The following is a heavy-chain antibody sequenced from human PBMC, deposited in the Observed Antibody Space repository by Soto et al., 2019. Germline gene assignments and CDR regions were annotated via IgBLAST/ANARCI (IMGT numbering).Heavy chain of an antibody. V-gene: IGHV3-7*04. J-gene: IGHJ4*02. D-gene: IGHD4-17*01. CDR1: GFTFSAFW. Sequence: EVQLVESGGGLVQPGESLRLSCAASGFTFSAFWMTWLRQAPGKGLEWVANIKRDGTVTHYGDSVEGQCTLSRDNAKTSLFIQLNCMRPEDMAMYDCAGDLSAPGEFVGEAFDVWGQGTFVTVSS. CDR3: AGDLSAPGEFVGEAFDV. CDR2: IKRDGTVT.